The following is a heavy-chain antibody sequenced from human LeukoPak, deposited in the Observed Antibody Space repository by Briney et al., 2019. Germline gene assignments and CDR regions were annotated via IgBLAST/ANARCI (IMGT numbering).Heavy chain of an antibody. J-gene: IGHJ6*02. Sequence: GGSLRLSCAASGFTFSSYAMSWVRQAPGKGMEWVSAISGSGGSTYYADSVKGRFTISRDNSKNTLYLQMSSLRAEDTAVYYCARSPRSRGRPRYYYGMDVWGQGTTVTVSS. CDR3: ARSPRSRGRPRYYYGMDV. CDR2: ISGSGGST. CDR1: GFTFSSYA. V-gene: IGHV3-23*01. D-gene: IGHD3-22*01.